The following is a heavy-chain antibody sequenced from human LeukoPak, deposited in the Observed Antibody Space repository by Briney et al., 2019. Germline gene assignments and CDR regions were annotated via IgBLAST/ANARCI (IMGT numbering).Heavy chain of an antibody. J-gene: IGHJ4*02. Sequence: GASVKVSCKASGYTFTSYAISWVRQAPGQGLEWMGRIIPILGIANYAQKFQGRVTITADKSTSTAYMELSSLRSEDTAVYYCARDPRGVEGTRDYFDYWGQGTLVTVSS. CDR1: GYTFTSYA. CDR2: IIPILGIA. V-gene: IGHV1-69*04. D-gene: IGHD2-2*01. CDR3: ARDPRGVEGTRDYFDY.